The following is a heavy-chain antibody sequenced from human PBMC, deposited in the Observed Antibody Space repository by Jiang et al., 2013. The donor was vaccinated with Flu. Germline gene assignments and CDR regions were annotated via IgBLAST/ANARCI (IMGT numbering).Heavy chain of an antibody. CDR3: ARGGNGGYPGYFDN. J-gene: IGHJ4*02. Sequence: GAEVKKPGSSVKVSCKASGGTFSSYAISWVRQAPGQGLEWMGGIIPIFDIATYAQEFQGRVTITADKSTNTAYMEVHSLTSGDTAVYYCARGGNGGYPGYFDNWGRGTLVTVS. CDR2: IIPIFDIA. CDR1: GGTFSSYA. V-gene: IGHV1-69*17. D-gene: IGHD2-15*01.